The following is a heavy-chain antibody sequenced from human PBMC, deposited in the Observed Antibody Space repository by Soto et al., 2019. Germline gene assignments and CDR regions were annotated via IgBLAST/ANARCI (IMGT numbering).Heavy chain of an antibody. CDR2: INTGNVKT. CDR3: ARDLANGGGSAGFDY. V-gene: IGHV1-3*04. J-gene: IGHJ4*02. CDR1: GYTFTTYA. D-gene: IGHD1-26*01. Sequence: ASVKVSCKASGYTFTTYAMHWVRQAPGQRLEWMGWINTGNVKTKYSPNFQGRVTITRDTSATTAYMELSSLRSEDTAVYYCARDLANGGGSAGFDYWGQGTLVTVSS.